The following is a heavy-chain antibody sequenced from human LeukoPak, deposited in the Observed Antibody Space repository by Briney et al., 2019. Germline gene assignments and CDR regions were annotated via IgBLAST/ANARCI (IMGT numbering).Heavy chain of an antibody. Sequence: GGSLRLSCAAPGFTFDDYGMSWVRQAPGKGLEWVSGINWNGGSTGYADSVKGRFTISRDNAENSLYLQMNSLRAEDTALYYCARGDYGGNSDHDAFDIWGQGTMVTVSS. D-gene: IGHD4-23*01. CDR2: INWNGGST. CDR3: ARGDYGGNSDHDAFDI. V-gene: IGHV3-20*04. J-gene: IGHJ3*02. CDR1: GFTFDDYG.